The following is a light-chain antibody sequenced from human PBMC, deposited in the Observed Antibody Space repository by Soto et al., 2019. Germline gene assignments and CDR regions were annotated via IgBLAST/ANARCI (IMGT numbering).Light chain of an antibody. CDR2: GAS. Sequence: EIVMTQSPSTLSVSPWERSTLSFGASQSVSSNLAWYQQKPGQAPRLLIYGASTRATGIPARFSGSGSGTEFTLTISSLQSEDFAVYYCQQYNNWPPITFGQGTRLEIK. V-gene: IGKV3-15*01. CDR3: QQYNNWPPIT. CDR1: QSVSSN. J-gene: IGKJ5*01.